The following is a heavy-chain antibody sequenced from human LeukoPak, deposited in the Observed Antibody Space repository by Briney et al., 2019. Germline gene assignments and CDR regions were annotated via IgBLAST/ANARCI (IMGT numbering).Heavy chain of an antibody. D-gene: IGHD2-2*02. V-gene: IGHV1-18*04. J-gene: IGHJ4*02. CDR1: GYTFTDYY. CDR3: ARNSIVDIVVVPAAIQFDY. Sequence: ASVKVSCKASGYTFTDYYIHWVRQAPGQGLEWMGWISAYNGNTNYAQKLQGRVTMTTDTSTSTAYMELRSLRSDDTAVYYCARNSIVDIVVVPAAIQFDYWGQGTLVTVSS. CDR2: ISAYNGNT.